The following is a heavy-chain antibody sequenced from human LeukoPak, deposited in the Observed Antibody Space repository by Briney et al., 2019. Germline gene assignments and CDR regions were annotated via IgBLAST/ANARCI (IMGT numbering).Heavy chain of an antibody. J-gene: IGHJ5*02. CDR2: ITPHNGGT. Sequence: GASVKVSCKASGYTFTGYYIHWVRQAPGQGLEWMGWITPHNGGTNYAQKFQGGVTMTRDTSISTAYMELSSLRSDDTAVYYCATLFYGSGSYSNWFDPWGQGTLVTVSS. D-gene: IGHD3-10*01. V-gene: IGHV1-2*02. CDR1: GYTFTGYY. CDR3: ATLFYGSGSYSNWFDP.